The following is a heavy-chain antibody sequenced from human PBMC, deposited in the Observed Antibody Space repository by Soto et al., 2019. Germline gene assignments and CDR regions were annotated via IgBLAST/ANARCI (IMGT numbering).Heavy chain of an antibody. CDR2: IKSKTDGGTT. Sequence: KGLEWVGRIKSKTDGGTTDYAAPVKGRCTISRDDSKNTLYLQMNSLKTEDTAVYYCITVFQQENGIRCLCTVSPFLLNRSPDL. J-gene: IGHJ2*01. CDR3: ITVFQQENGIRCLCTVSPFLLNRSPDL. V-gene: IGHV3-15*07. D-gene: IGHD3-3*01.